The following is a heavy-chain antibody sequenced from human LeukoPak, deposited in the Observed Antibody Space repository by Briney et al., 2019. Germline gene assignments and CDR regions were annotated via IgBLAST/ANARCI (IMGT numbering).Heavy chain of an antibody. D-gene: IGHD6-13*01. CDR2: IWFDGSNK. J-gene: IGHJ4*02. CDR3: ARDSVRAATGFNFDY. Sequence: GGSLRLSCAASGFTFSNYDMHWVRQAPGKGLEWVAVIWFDGSNKFYADSVKGRFTISRDNSKNTLFLQMNSLRPEDTAVYYCARDSVRAATGFNFDYWGQGTLVTVSS. CDR1: GFTFSNYD. V-gene: IGHV3-33*01.